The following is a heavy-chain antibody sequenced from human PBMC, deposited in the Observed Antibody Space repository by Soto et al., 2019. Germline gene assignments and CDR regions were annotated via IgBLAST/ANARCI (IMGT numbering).Heavy chain of an antibody. D-gene: IGHD6-13*01. CDR3: AKVVEQQLVRCGLDC. Sequence: QVQLVESGGGVVQPGTSLRLSCAASGFTFSKYGMHWVRQAPGKGRDCVASISSDGNKKDYADSVKGRFTISRDNSKNTLNLEMNSLRVDDTAVYYCAKVVEQQLVRCGLDCWGQGTLVSVSS. V-gene: IGHV3-30*18. CDR2: ISSDGNKK. CDR1: GFTFSKYG. J-gene: IGHJ4*02.